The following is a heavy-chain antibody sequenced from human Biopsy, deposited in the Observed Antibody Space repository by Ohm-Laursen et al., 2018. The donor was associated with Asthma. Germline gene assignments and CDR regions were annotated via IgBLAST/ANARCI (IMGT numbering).Heavy chain of an antibody. J-gene: IGHJ3*02. CDR2: VSSDGHNK. Sequence: SLRLSCAATGFVFSQSGMHWVRQGPGKGLEWVALVSSDGHNKYYEDSVKGRFTISRDNSRNRLYLQINRLTVEDSAVYFCARQSGQDYGDSSGFDIWGQGTKVAVSS. CDR3: ARQSGQDYGDSSGFDI. D-gene: IGHD3-22*01. CDR1: GFVFSQSG. V-gene: IGHV3-30*03.